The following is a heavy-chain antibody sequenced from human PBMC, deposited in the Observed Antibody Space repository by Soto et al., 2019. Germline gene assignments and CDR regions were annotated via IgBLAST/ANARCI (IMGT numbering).Heavy chain of an antibody. CDR2: IDPSDSYT. D-gene: IGHD4-4*01. CDR3: ARSAIYSTAFLDWFDP. V-gene: IGHV5-10-1*01. CDR1: GYSFTSYW. Sequence: VESLKISCKGSGYSFTSYWIRCFLQMPVEGLEWMGRIDPSDSYTNYSPSFQGHVTISADKSISTAYLQWSSLKASDTAMYYCARSAIYSTAFLDWFDPWGQGTLVTVSS. J-gene: IGHJ5*02.